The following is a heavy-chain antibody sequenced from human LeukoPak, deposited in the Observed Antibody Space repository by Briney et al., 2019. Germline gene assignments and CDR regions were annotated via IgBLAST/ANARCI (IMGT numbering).Heavy chain of an antibody. CDR1: GFTFSDYY. V-gene: IGHV3-11*05. D-gene: IGHD3-10*01. CDR3: ARALNYYGSGSYYNP. Sequence: GGSLRLSCAASGFTFSDYYMSWSRQAPGKGLEWVSYSSSSSSYTNYADSVKGRFTISRDNAKNSLYLQMNSLRAEDTAVYYCARALNYYGSGSYYNPGGQGTLVTVSS. J-gene: IGHJ4*02. CDR2: SSSSSSYT.